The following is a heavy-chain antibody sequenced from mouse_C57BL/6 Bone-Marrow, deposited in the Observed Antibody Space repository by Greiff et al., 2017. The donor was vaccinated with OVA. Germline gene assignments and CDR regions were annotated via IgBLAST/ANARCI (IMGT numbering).Heavy chain of an antibody. CDR1: GYTFTDYE. CDR3: TRGYSNDYAMDD. V-gene: IGHV1-15*01. CDR2: IDPETGGT. Sequence: QVQLQQSGAELVRPGASVTLSCKASGYTFTDYEMHWVKQTPVHGLEWIGAIDPETGGTAYNQKFKGKAILTADKSASTAYMELRSLTSEDSAVYYSTRGYSNDYAMDDWGQGTSVTVSS. D-gene: IGHD2-5*01. J-gene: IGHJ4*01.